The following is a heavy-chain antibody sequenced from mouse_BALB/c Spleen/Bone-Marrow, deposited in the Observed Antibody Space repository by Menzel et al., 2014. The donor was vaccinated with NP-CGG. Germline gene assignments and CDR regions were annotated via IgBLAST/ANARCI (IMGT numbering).Heavy chain of an antibody. CDR2: INPYNDGT. CDR3: ARWRYPYAMDY. V-gene: IGHV1-14*01. Sequence: VQLQQSGPELVKPGAPVKMSCKASGYTFTSYVMHWVKQKPGQGLEWIGYINPYNDGTKYNEKFKGKATLTSDKSSSTAYMELSSLTSEDSAVYYCARWRYPYAMDYWGQGTSVTVSS. CDR1: GYTFTSYV. D-gene: IGHD5-1-1*01. J-gene: IGHJ4*01.